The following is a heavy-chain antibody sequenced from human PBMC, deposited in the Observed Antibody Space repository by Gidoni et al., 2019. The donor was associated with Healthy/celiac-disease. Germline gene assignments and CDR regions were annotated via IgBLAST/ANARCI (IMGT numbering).Heavy chain of an antibody. CDR3: ARDGIFGVDAFSLRYYYYGMDV. CDR1: GFTFSSSG. V-gene: IGHV3-33*01. J-gene: IGHJ6*02. Sequence: QVQLVESGGGVVQPGRSLRLSCAASGFTFSSSGMHWVRQAPGKGLEWVAVIWYDGSNKYYADSVKGRFTISRDNSKNTLYLKMNSLRAEDTAVYYCARDGIFGVDAFSLRYYYYGMDVWGQGTTVTVSS. CDR2: IWYDGSNK. D-gene: IGHD3-3*01.